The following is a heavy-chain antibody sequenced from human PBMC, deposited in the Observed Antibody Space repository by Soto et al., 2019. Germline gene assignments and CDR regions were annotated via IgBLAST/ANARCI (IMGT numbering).Heavy chain of an antibody. J-gene: IGHJ4*02. Sequence: QLQLQESGPGLVKPSETLSLTCTVSGGSISSSSYYWGWIRQPPGKGLEWIGSIYYSGSTYYNPSLKSRVTISVDTSTNQFSLKLSSVTAADTAVYYCASLGGDILTGYPHRGQGTLVTVSS. CDR2: IYYSGST. CDR3: ASLGGDILTGYPH. CDR1: GGSISSSSYY. D-gene: IGHD3-9*01. V-gene: IGHV4-39*01.